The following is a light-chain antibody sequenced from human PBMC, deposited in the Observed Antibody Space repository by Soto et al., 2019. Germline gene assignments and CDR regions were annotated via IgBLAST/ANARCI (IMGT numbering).Light chain of an antibody. Sequence: EIVLTQSPGTLSLSPGERATLSCRASQSVSNNYLAWYQQKPGQAPRLLIYGASDRATGIPDRFSGSGSGTDFTLTISRLEAEDFAVYYCQQYNNWPRTFGQGTRLEIK. V-gene: IGKV3-20*01. J-gene: IGKJ5*01. CDR3: QQYNNWPRT. CDR2: GAS. CDR1: QSVSNNY.